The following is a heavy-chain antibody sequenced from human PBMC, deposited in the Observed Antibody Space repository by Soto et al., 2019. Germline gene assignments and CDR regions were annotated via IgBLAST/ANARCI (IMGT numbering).Heavy chain of an antibody. CDR2: IYWDDDK. J-gene: IGHJ6*02. CDR1: GFSLSTSGVG. D-gene: IGHD2-21*02. Sequence: SGPTLVNPTPTLTLTCTFSGFSLSTSGVGVGWIRQPPGKALEWLALIYWDDDKRYSPSLKSRLTITKDTSKNQVVLTMTNMDPVDTATYYCVQSRCGGDCLQSYSSHSYYGLDVWGQGTTVTVSS. CDR3: VQSRCGGDCLQSYSSHSYYGLDV. V-gene: IGHV2-5*02.